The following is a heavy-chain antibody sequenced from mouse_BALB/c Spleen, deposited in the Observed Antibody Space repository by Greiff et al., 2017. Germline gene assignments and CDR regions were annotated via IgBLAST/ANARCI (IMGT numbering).Heavy chain of an antibody. Sequence: DVHLVESGGGLVQPGGSRKLSCAASGFTFSSFGMHWVRQAPEKGLEWVAYISSGSSTIYYADTVKGRFTISRDNPKNTLFLQMTSLRSEDTDMYYCARSYGNPMDYWGQGTSVTVSS. CDR2: ISSGSSTI. J-gene: IGHJ4*01. CDR3: ARSYGNPMDY. CDR1: GFTFSSFG. V-gene: IGHV5-17*02. D-gene: IGHD2-1*01.